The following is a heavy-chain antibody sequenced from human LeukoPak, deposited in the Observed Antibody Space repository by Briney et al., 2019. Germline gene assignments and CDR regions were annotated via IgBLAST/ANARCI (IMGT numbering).Heavy chain of an antibody. Sequence: GASLRLSCAASGFTFSSYAMHWVRQAPGKGLEWVSVIWYDGSNEYYADSVKGRFTISRDNSKNTLYLQMNSLRAEDTAMYYCARVEGRFYGSGSYRGFDYWGQGTLVTVSS. V-gene: IGHV3-33*08. D-gene: IGHD3-10*01. CDR1: GFTFSSYA. J-gene: IGHJ4*02. CDR3: ARVEGRFYGSGSYRGFDY. CDR2: IWYDGSNE.